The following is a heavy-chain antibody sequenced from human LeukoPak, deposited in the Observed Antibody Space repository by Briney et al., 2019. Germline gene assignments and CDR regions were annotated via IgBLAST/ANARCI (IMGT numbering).Heavy chain of an antibody. D-gene: IGHD2-2*01. CDR2: INPNSGGT. V-gene: IGHV1-2*02. CDR3: ARAVVPAAMAYYYYMDV. Sequence: ASVKVSCKASGYTFTGYYMHWVRQALGQGLEWMGWINPNSGGTNYAQKFQGRVTMTRDTSISTAYMELSRLRSDDTAVYYCARAVVPAAMAYYYYMDVWGKGTTVTVSS. CDR1: GYTFTGYY. J-gene: IGHJ6*03.